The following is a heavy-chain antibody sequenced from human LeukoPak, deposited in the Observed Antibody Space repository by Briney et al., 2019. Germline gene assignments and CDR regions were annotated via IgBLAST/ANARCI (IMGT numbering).Heavy chain of an antibody. CDR1: GFTFSNAW. CDR2: IKSKTDGGTA. Sequence: GGSLRLSCAASGFTFSNAWMNWVRQAPGKGLEWVGRIKSKTDGGTADYAAPVKGRFTISRDDSKTTLYLQMNDLKTEDTAVYYCTTVMITFGGVIPNYWGQGTLVTVSS. V-gene: IGHV3-15*01. J-gene: IGHJ4*02. CDR3: TTVMITFGGVIPNY. D-gene: IGHD3-16*02.